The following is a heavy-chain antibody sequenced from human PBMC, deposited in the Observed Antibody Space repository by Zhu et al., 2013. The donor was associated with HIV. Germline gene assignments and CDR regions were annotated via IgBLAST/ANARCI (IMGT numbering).Heavy chain of an antibody. Sequence: QVQLVQSGAEVKKPGASVKVSCKASGYTFTSYYMHWVRQAPGQGLEWMGIINPSGGSTSYAQKFQGRVTMTRDTSTSTVYMELSSLRSEDTAVYYCARDADYCSGGSCPSFDYWGQGTLVTVSS. V-gene: IGHV1-46*01. CDR2: INPSGGST. D-gene: IGHD2-15*01. CDR3: ARDADYCSGGSCPSFDY. J-gene: IGHJ4*02. CDR1: GYTFTSYY.